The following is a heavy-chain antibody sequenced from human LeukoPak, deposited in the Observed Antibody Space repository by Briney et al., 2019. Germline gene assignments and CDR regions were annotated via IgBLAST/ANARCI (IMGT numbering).Heavy chain of an antibody. V-gene: IGHV4-39*07. D-gene: IGHD3-16*01. CDR1: GGSISSSSYY. Sequence: SETLSLTCTVSGGSISSSSYYWGWIRQPPGKGLEWIGSIYYSGSTYYNPSLKSRVTISVDTSKNQFSLKLSSVTAADTAVYYCARGPKEFYYDYVWGSPHFDYWGQGTLVTVSS. J-gene: IGHJ4*02. CDR2: IYYSGST. CDR3: ARGPKEFYYDYVWGSPHFDY.